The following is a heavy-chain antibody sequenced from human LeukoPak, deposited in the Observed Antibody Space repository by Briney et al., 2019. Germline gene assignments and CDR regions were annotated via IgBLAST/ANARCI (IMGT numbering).Heavy chain of an antibody. Sequence: PGGSLRLSCAASGFTFSSYAMSWVRQAPGKGLKWVSAISGSGGSTYYADSVKGRFTISRDNSKNTLYLQMNSLRAEDTAVYYCAGGYYWPSSFDYWGQGTLVTVSS. J-gene: IGHJ4*02. CDR3: AGGYYWPSSFDY. CDR2: ISGSGGST. V-gene: IGHV3-23*01. D-gene: IGHD3-3*01. CDR1: GFTFSSYA.